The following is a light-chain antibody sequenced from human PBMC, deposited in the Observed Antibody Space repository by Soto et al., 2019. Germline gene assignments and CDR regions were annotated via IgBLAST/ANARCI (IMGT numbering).Light chain of an antibody. CDR2: GAS. J-gene: IGKJ1*01. CDR3: QQYGSSPQT. V-gene: IGKV3-20*01. CDR1: QSVSSSS. Sequence: EIVLTQSPGTLSLSPGERAPLSCRASQSVSSSSLAWYQQKPGQAPRLLIYGASSRATGIPDRFSGSGSGTDFTLTISRLEPEDFAVYYCQQYGSSPQTFGQGTKVDIK.